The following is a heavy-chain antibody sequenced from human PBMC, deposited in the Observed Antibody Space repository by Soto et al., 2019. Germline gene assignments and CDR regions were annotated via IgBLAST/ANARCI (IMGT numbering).Heavy chain of an antibody. J-gene: IGHJ6*02. V-gene: IGHV4-31*03. Sequence: SETLSLTCTVSGGSISSGGYYWSWIRQHPGKGLEWIGYIYYSGSTYYNPSLKSRVTISVDTSKNQFSLKLSSVTAADTAVYYCARASCWLKRPPSRMDVWGQRTTVPVSS. CDR1: GGSISSGGYY. CDR3: ARASCWLKRPPSRMDV. D-gene: IGHD3-22*01. CDR2: IYYSGST.